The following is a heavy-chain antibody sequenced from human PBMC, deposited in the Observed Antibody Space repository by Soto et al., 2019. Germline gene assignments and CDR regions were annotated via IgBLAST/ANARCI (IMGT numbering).Heavy chain of an antibody. V-gene: IGHV3-13*01. CDR2: IGTAGDT. D-gene: IGHD2-21*02. Sequence: GGSLRLSCAASGFTFSSYDMHWVRQATGKGLEWVSAIGTAGDTYYPGSVKGRFTISRENAKNSLYLQMNSVRAGDTAVYYGARGVTDAFDIWGQGTMVTVSS. CDR1: GFTFSSYD. CDR3: ARGVTDAFDI. J-gene: IGHJ3*02.